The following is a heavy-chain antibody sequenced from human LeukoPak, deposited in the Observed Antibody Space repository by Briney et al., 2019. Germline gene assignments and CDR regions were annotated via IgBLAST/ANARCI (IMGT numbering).Heavy chain of an antibody. CDR2: IYPGDSDT. J-gene: IGHJ5*02. V-gene: IGHV5-51*01. CDR3: ARQLWSSAFDP. CDR1: GSIFTSYW. Sequence: PGASLQISCKGSGSIFTSYWIGWVRQLPGKGLEWMGIIYPGDSDTRYSPSFQGQVTISADKSISTAYLQWSSLKASDTAMYYCARQLWSSAFDPWGQGTLVTVSS. D-gene: IGHD3-3*01.